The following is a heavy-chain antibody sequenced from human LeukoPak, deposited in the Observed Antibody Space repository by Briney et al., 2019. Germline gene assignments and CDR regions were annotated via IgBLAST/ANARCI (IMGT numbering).Heavy chain of an antibody. CDR3: ARGKIAAAAPGYFDY. CDR2: INHSGNT. Sequence: PSETPSHTSGEYGGSFSGYYWSWSRHPPRGGGEWIGEINHSGNTNYNPSLKSRVTISVDTSKNQFSLKLSSVTAADTAVYYCARGKIAAAAPGYFDYWGQGTLVTVSS. J-gene: IGHJ4*02. CDR1: GGSFSGYY. D-gene: IGHD6-13*01. V-gene: IGHV4-34*01.